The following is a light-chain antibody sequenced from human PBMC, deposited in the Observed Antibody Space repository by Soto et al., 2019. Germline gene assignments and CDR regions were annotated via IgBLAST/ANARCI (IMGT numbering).Light chain of an antibody. CDR3: QQYEAVVT. J-gene: IGKJ1*01. Sequence: EIVLTQSPGTLSLSPGERATLSCMASQSLTNNYFAWYQQKPGRALRLLIDGASTRATGIPDRFSGSGSGTDFTLNISRLEPEDVAVYYCQQYEAVVTFGQGTKVEI. CDR1: QSLTNNY. V-gene: IGKV3-20*01. CDR2: GAS.